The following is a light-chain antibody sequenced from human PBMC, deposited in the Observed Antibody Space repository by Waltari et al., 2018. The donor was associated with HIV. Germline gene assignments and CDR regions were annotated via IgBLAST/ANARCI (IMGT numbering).Light chain of an antibody. V-gene: IGKV4-1*01. CDR1: QSVLYSSNNKNY. CDR3: QQYYSTPCS. Sequence: DIVMTQSPDSLAVSLGERATINCKSSQSVLYSSNNKNYLAWYQQKPGQPPKLLIYWASTRESGVPDRLSGSGSGTGFTLTISSLQAEDVAVYYCQQYYSTPCSFGQGTKLEIK. CDR2: WAS. J-gene: IGKJ2*04.